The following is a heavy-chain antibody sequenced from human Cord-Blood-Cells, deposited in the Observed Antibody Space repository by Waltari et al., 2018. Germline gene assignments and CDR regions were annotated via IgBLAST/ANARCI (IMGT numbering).Heavy chain of an antibody. Sequence: QLQLQESGPGLVTPSETLSLTCTVSGGSLSSCSYYWGWVRPPPGQGLEWIGSIYYSGCTYYNPSLKSRVTISVDTSKNQFSLKLSSVTAADTAVYYCARHPIPNYDFWSGSADAFDIWGQGTMVTVSS. CDR3: ARHPIPNYDFWSGSADAFDI. J-gene: IGHJ3*02. CDR2: IYYSGCT. D-gene: IGHD3-3*01. CDR1: GGSLSSCSYY. V-gene: IGHV4-39*01.